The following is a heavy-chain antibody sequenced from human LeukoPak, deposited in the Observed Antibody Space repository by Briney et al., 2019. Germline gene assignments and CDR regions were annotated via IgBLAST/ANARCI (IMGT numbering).Heavy chain of an antibody. CDR3: ARVMGRYCSSTSCYVDY. Sequence: GGSLRLSCAASGFTFSSYSMNWVRQAPGKGLEWVSSISSSSSYIYYADSVKGRFIISRDNAKNSLYLQMNSLRAEDTAVYYCARVMGRYCSSTSCYVDYWGQGTLVTVSS. CDR1: GFTFSSYS. V-gene: IGHV3-21*01. J-gene: IGHJ4*02. CDR2: ISSSSSYI. D-gene: IGHD2-2*01.